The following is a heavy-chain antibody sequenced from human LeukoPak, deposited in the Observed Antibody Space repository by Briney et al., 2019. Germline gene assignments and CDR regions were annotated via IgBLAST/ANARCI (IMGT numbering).Heavy chain of an antibody. CDR3: AKDDGSRSYYY. J-gene: IGHJ4*02. CDR1: GFTFSDYW. CDR2: IKKDGSEK. V-gene: IGHV3-7*01. Sequence: PGGSLRLSCAASGFTFSDYWMSWLRQAPGKGLEWVANIKKDGSEKSYVDSVKGRFTISRDNAKNSLYLQMNSLRAEDTAVYYCAKDDGSRSYYYWGQGTLVTVSS. D-gene: IGHD3-10*01.